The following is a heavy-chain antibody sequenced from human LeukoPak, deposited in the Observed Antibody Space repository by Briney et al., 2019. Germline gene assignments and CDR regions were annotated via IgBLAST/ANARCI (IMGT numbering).Heavy chain of an antibody. D-gene: IGHD2-2*01. J-gene: IGHJ4*02. CDR3: AKRYFCSSTTCYGFDY. CDR1: GFTVSSYW. Sequence: PGGSLRLSCAASGFTVSSYWMHWVRQAPGKGLEWVSAISVSGGTTNYADSVKGRFTISRDDSKNTLYLQMNSLRAEDTAVYYCAKRYFCSSTTCYGFDYWGQGTLVTVSP. V-gene: IGHV3-23*01. CDR2: ISVSGGTT.